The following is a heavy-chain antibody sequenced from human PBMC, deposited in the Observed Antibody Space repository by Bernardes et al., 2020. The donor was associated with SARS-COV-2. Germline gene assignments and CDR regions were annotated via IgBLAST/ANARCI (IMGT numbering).Heavy chain of an antibody. J-gene: IGHJ6*02. CDR1: GYTLRDLS. D-gene: IGHD1-20*01. CDR2: FEREDGET. CDR3: APLRAGIPYYYGMDV. V-gene: IGHV1-24*01. Sequence: ASVKVSCKVSGYTLRDLSMQWVRQAPGKGLEWMGGFEREDGETIYAQKFQGRVTMTEDISTNTAYMEVNSLRSEDTAVYYCAPLRAGIPYYYGMDVWGQGTAVTVSS.